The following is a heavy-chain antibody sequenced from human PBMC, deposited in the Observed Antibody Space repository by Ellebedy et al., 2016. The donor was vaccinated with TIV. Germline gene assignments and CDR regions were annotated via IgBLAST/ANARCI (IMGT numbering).Heavy chain of an antibody. CDR3: ANAPGYDFWSGTREDGMDV. D-gene: IGHD3-3*01. CDR2: ISGSGSST. V-gene: IGHV3-23*01. Sequence: PGGSLRLSCAASGFTFSTYATYWVRQAPGKGLEWVSLISGSGSSTYYADSVKGRFTISRDSSKNTVYLQMNGLRAEDTAVYYCANAPGYDFWSGTREDGMDVWGQGTTVTVSS. J-gene: IGHJ6*02. CDR1: GFTFSTYA.